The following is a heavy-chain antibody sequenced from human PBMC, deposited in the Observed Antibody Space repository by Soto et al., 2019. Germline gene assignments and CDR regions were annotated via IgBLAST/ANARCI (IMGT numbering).Heavy chain of an antibody. Sequence: QVEMQESGPGLVRPSETLSLTCPVSGASLTSNNYYWGWIRQSPGKGLEWIGTVYYSGSTYYNPALKSRVSISRDMANFSLNMRSVTAADTAVYYCARGERRSVLIVSVFDYWGQGKLVSVSS. D-gene: IGHD3-16*02. CDR1: GASLTSNNYY. CDR2: VYYSGST. CDR3: ARGERRSVLIVSVFDY. J-gene: IGHJ4*02. V-gene: IGHV4-39*02.